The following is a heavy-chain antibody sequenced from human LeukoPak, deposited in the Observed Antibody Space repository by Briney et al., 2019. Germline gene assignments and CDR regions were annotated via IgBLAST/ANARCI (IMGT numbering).Heavy chain of an antibody. CDR3: AKYATSSGSRWLEP. CDR2: IKQDGSDK. CDR1: GFTLSNYW. D-gene: IGHD6-19*01. J-gene: IGHJ5*02. Sequence: GGSLRLSCAASGFTLSNYWMSWGRQAPGKGLEWVAHIKQDGSDKYYVDSVKGRFTISRDNAKNSLYLQMNSLRVEDTAVYYCAKYATSSGSRWLEPWGQGTLVTVSS. V-gene: IGHV3-7*01.